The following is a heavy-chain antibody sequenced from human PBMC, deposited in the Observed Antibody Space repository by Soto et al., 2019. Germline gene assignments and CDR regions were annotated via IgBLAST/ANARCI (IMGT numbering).Heavy chain of an antibody. Sequence: PSETLSLNCPVSGGSVSSGSYYWSWIRQPPGKGLEWIGYIYYSGSTNYNPSLKSRVTISVDTSKNQFSLKLSSVTAADTAVYYCARDCVGTYYYDSSGYPNWFDPWGQGTLVT. J-gene: IGHJ5*02. CDR3: ARDCVGTYYYDSSGYPNWFDP. V-gene: IGHV4-61*01. CDR1: GGSVSSGSYY. CDR2: IYYSGST. D-gene: IGHD3-22*01.